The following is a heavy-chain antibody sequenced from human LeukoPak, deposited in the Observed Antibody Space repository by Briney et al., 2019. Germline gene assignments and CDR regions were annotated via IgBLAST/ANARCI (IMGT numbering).Heavy chain of an antibody. D-gene: IGHD6-19*01. V-gene: IGHV4-59*01. CDR1: GGSISSYY. CDR2: IYYSGNT. CDR3: AREPRSSSGWSRGVDY. Sequence: SGTLSLTCTVSGGSISSYYWSWIRQPPGKGLEWIGYIYYSGNTNYNPSLKSRVTILVDTSKNQFSLKLSSVTAADTAVYYCAREPRSSSGWSRGVDYWGQGTLVTVSS. J-gene: IGHJ4*02.